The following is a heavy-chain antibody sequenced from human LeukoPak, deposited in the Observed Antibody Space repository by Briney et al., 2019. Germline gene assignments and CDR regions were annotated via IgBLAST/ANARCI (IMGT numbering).Heavy chain of an antibody. D-gene: IGHD6-13*01. CDR2: ISSSGSTI. J-gene: IGHJ6*03. CDR1: GFTFSDYY. CDR3: ARGWGIAAAGTYYYYYMDV. Sequence: GGSMRLSCAASGFTFSDYYMSWIRQAPGKGLEWVSYISSSGSTIYYADSVKGRFTISRDNAKNSLYLQMNSLRAEDTAVYYCARGWGIAAAGTYYYYYMDVWGKGTTVTVSS. V-gene: IGHV3-11*04.